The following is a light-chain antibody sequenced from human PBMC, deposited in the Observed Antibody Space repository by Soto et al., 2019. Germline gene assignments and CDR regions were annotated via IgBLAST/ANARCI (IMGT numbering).Light chain of an antibody. J-gene: IGKJ4*01. V-gene: IGKV1-39*01. CDR3: QQSYSNVALT. CDR1: QYISSY. Sequence: DIQITQSPSSLSASVGDRVTITCRASQYISSYLNWYQQKPGKAPKVLIYAASTLQSGVPSRFSGSGSGTDFTLTISNLQPEDFATYYCQQSYSNVALTFGGGTKVDIK. CDR2: AAS.